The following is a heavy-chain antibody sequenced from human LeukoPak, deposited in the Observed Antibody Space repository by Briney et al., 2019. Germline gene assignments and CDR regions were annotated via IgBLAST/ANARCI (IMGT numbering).Heavy chain of an antibody. CDR1: GFTFSSYG. J-gene: IGHJ4*02. CDR2: IRYDGSNK. CDR3: ARVEGVGYFGSGSSPDY. D-gene: IGHD3-10*01. V-gene: IGHV3-33*08. Sequence: GGSLRLSCAASGFTFSSYGMHWVRQAPGKGLEWVAFIRYDGSNKYYADSVKGRFTISRDNSKNTLYLQMNSLRAEDTAVYYCARVEGVGYFGSGSSPDYWGQGTLVTVSS.